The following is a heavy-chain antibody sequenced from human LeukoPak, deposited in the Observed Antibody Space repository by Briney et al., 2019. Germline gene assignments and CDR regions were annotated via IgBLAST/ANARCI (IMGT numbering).Heavy chain of an antibody. CDR3: ARHLPHEYTTVVTPGFQH. J-gene: IGHJ1*01. CDR1: GGSISSSSYY. D-gene: IGHD4-23*01. V-gene: IGHV4-39*01. Sequence: SETLSFTCTVSGGSISSSSYYWGWIRQPPGKGLGWIGSIYYSGSTYYNPFLKSPVTISVDTPKNQFSLKLSSVTAADTAVYYCARHLPHEYTTVVTPGFQHWGQGTLVTVCS. CDR2: IYYSGST.